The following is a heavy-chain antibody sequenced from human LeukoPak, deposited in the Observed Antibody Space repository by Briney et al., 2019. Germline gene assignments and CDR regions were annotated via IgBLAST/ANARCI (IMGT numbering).Heavy chain of an antibody. Sequence: ASVKVSCKASGYTFTGYYMHWVRQASGQGLERMGWINPNSGGTNYAQKFQGRVTMTRDTSISTAYMELSRLRSDDTAVYYCARDSGYDFWSGYTAHDYWGQGTLVTVSS. CDR3: ARDSGYDFWSGYTAHDY. J-gene: IGHJ4*02. CDR1: GYTFTGYY. D-gene: IGHD3-3*01. CDR2: INPNSGGT. V-gene: IGHV1-2*02.